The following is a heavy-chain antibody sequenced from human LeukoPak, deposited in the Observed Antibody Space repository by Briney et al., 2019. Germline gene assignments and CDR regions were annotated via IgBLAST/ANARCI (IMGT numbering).Heavy chain of an antibody. J-gene: IGHJ4*02. CDR1: GFIFSTYD. Sequence: GGSLRLSCAASGFIFSTYDMHWVRQAPGKGLEWVAVISYDRSNKYYADSVKGRFTISRDTSKNTLYLQMNSLRAEDTAVYYCAKSYYDFWSGYYQTFDYWGQGTLVTVSS. D-gene: IGHD3-3*01. V-gene: IGHV3-30*18. CDR3: AKSYYDFWSGYYQTFDY. CDR2: ISYDRSNK.